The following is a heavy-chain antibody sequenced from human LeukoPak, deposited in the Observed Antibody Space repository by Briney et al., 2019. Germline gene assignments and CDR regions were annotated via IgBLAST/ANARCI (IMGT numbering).Heavy chain of an antibody. Sequence: PGGSLRLSCAASGFTVSSNYMSWVRQAPGKGLEWVSSISSSSSYIYYADSVKGRFTISRDNAKNSLYLQMNSLRAEDTAVYYCARGYCSSTSCYPLDYWGQGTLVTVSS. D-gene: IGHD2-2*01. CDR3: ARGYCSSTSCYPLDY. V-gene: IGHV3-21*01. CDR2: ISSSSSYI. J-gene: IGHJ4*02. CDR1: GFTVSSNY.